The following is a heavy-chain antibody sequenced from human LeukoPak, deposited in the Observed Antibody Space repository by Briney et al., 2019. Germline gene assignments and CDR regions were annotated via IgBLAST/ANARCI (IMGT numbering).Heavy chain of an antibody. V-gene: IGHV3-30*04. J-gene: IGHJ3*02. CDR2: ISKDGSMR. Sequence: PGGSLRLSCAASGFSFSKYAMDWVRQAPGKGLEWVAIISKDGSMRYYADSVKGRFTVSRDNSNNTLSLQMNSLKSEDTAVYYCAGEKFDIWGHGTMVTVSA. CDR1: GFSFSKYA. CDR3: AGEKFDI.